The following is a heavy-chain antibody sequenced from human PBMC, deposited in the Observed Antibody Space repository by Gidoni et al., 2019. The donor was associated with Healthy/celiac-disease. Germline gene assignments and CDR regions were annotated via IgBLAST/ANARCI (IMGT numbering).Heavy chain of an antibody. CDR2: INHSGST. CDR3: ARKYSNYDSTAHPPAETNGESFDY. J-gene: IGHJ4*02. Sequence: QVQLQQWGAGLLKPSETLSLTCAVYGGSFSGYYWSWIRQPPGKGLEWIGEINHSGSTNYNPSLKSRVTISVDTSKNQFSLKLSSVTAADTAVYYCARKYSNYDSTAHPPAETNGESFDYWGQGTLVTVSS. D-gene: IGHD4-4*01. V-gene: IGHV4-34*01. CDR1: GGSFSGYY.